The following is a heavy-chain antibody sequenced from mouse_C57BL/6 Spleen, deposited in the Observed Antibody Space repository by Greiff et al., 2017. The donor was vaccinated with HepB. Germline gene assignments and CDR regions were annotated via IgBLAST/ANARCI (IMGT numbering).Heavy chain of an antibody. CDR2: IHPNSGST. CDR3: ARRLGLRLFAY. CDR1: GYTFTSYW. D-gene: IGHD2-4*01. V-gene: IGHV1-64*01. Sequence: QVQLKQSGAELVKPGASVKLSCKASGYTFTSYWMHWVKQRPGQGLEWIGMIHPNSGSTNYNEKFKSKATLTVDKSSSTAYMQLSSLTSEDSAVYYCARRLGLRLFAYWGQGTLVTVSA. J-gene: IGHJ3*01.